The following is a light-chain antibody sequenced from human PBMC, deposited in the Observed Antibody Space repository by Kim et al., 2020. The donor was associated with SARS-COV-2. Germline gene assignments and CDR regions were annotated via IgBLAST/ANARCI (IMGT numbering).Light chain of an antibody. CDR2: LNSDGSH. CDR3: QTWDTGIHV. Sequence: QPVLTQSPSASASLGASVKLTCTLSSGHSRNAIAWHQQQLERGPRYLMKLNSDGSHTKGDGIPDRFSGSSSGAERYLTISSLQSEDEADYYCQTWDTGIHVVGGGTQLTVL. V-gene: IGLV4-69*01. CDR1: SGHSRNA. J-gene: IGLJ3*02.